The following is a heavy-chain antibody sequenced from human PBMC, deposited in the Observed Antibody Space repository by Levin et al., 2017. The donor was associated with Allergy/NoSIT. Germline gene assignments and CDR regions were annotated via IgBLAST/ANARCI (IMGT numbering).Heavy chain of an antibody. CDR3: AKDGSGSYYNWFDP. J-gene: IGHJ5*02. CDR1: GFTFSSYA. D-gene: IGHD3-10*01. CDR2: ISGSGGST. V-gene: IGHV3-23*01. Sequence: AGGSLRLSCAASGFTFSSYAMSWVRQAPGKGLEWVSAISGSGGSTYYADSVKGRFTISRDNSKNTLYLQMNSLRAEDTAVYYCAKDGSGSYYNWFDPWGQGTLVTVSS.